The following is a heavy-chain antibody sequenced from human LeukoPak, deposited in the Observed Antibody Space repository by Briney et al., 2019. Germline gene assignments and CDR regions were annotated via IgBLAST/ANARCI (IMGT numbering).Heavy chain of an antibody. Sequence: GGSLRLSCAASGFTFSDYYMSWVRQAPGKGLEWVSAISGSGGNTYYADSVKGRFTISRDNSKKTLYLQMNSLRAEDTAVYYCAKAPPPYCSGGSCFDAFDIWGQGTMVTVSS. V-gene: IGHV3-23*01. J-gene: IGHJ3*02. CDR1: GFTFSDYY. CDR3: AKAPPPYCSGGSCFDAFDI. D-gene: IGHD2-15*01. CDR2: ISGSGGNT.